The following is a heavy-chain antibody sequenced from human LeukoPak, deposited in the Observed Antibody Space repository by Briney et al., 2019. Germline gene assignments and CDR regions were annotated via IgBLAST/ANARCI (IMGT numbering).Heavy chain of an antibody. Sequence: GGSLRLSCAASGFTFSSYGMHWVRQAPGKGLEWVAVIWYDGSNKYYANSVKGRFTISRDNSKNTLYLQMNSLRADDAAVYCCASLRLRWGQGTLVTVSS. CDR3: ASLRLR. V-gene: IGHV3-33*01. CDR2: IWYDGSNK. CDR1: GFTFSSYG. J-gene: IGHJ4*02.